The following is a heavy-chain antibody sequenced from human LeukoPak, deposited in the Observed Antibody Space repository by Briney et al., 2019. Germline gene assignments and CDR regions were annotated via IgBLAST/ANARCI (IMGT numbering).Heavy chain of an antibody. Sequence: GASVKVSCKASGYTFTSYGISWVRQAPGQGLEWMGWISAYNGHTNYAQKLQGRVTMTTDTSTSTAYMELRSLRSDDTAVYYCARNPAFGVVIPYYYYYGMDVWGQGTTVTVSS. D-gene: IGHD3-3*01. CDR3: ARNPAFGVVIPYYYYYGMDV. CDR2: ISAYNGHT. V-gene: IGHV1-18*01. J-gene: IGHJ6*02. CDR1: GYTFTSYG.